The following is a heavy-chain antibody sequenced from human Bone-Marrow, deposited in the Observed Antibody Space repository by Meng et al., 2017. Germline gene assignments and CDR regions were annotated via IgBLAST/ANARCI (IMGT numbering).Heavy chain of an antibody. V-gene: IGHV1-8*01. CDR3: ARGPSGSYPLEYFQH. J-gene: IGHJ1*01. Sequence: QVQLVQAGAEGKKPWASVKVSCNASRYTFTSYDINWVRPATGQGLEWMGWVNPNSGNTGYAQKFQGRVTMTRNTSISTAYMELSSLRSEDTAVYYCARGPSGSYPLEYFQHWGQGTLVTVSS. CDR1: RYTFTSYD. D-gene: IGHD1-26*01. CDR2: VNPNSGNT.